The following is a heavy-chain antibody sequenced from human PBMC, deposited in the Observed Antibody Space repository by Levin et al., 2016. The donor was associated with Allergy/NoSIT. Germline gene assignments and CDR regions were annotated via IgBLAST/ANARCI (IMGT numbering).Heavy chain of an antibody. V-gene: IGHV1-2*02. D-gene: IGHD2-15*01. CDR3: ARDPRDCSGGSCYLYFAFDI. J-gene: IGHJ3*02. CDR2: INPNSGGT. Sequence: WVRQAPGQGLEWMGWINPNSGGTNYAQKFQGRVTMTRDTSISTAYMELSRLRSDDTAVYYCARDPRDCSGGSCYLYFAFDIWGQGTMVTVSS.